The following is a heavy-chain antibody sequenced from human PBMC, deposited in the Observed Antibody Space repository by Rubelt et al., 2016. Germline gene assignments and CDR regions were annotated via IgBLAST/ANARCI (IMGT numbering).Heavy chain of an antibody. J-gene: IGHJ3*02. CDR1: GFTFSSHG. CDR3: ARDCQWGYSSSGDAFDI. V-gene: IGHV3-33*01. D-gene: IGHD6-13*01. CDR2: IWYDGSNK. Sequence: QVQLVESGGGVVQPGRSLRLSCAASGFTFSSHGMHWVRQAPGKGLEWVAVIWYDGSNKYYADSVKGRFTISRDNSKNTLYLQMNSLRAEDKAVDYCARDCQWGYSSSGDAFDIWGQGTMVTVSS.